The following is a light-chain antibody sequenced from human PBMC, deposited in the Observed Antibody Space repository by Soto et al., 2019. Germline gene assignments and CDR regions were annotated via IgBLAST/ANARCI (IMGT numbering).Light chain of an antibody. V-gene: IGKV3-15*01. J-gene: IGKJ1*01. Sequence: EIVMTQSPATLSVSPGALATLSCRASRSVSSNLAWYQQKPGQAPRLLIYGASTRATGIPARFSGSGSGKEFTRTNSSLQSEDVAVYCGQQYNNWPPTFGQGTKVEIK. CDR1: RSVSSN. CDR2: GAS. CDR3: QQYNNWPPT.